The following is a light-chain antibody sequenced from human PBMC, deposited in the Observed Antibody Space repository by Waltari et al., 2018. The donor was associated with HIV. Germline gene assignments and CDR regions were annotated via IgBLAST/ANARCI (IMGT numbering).Light chain of an antibody. Sequence: MMQSPDILPVSPGEGVTLTCRASQSVNTNVAWYQQRHGQAPRLLLYGASTRAAGFPARFSGGGSGTEFTLNISSLQSEDFALYVCHQYNNWPYTFGQGTKLDIK. J-gene: IGKJ2*01. V-gene: IGKV3-15*01. CDR2: GAS. CDR1: QSVNTN. CDR3: HQYNNWPYT.